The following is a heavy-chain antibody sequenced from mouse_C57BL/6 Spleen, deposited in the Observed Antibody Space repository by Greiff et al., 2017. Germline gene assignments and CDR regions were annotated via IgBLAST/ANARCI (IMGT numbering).Heavy chain of an antibody. CDR2: ISGGGGNT. V-gene: IGHV5-9*01. D-gene: IGHD1-1*01. Sequence: EVKVVESGGGLVKPGGSLKLSCAASGFTFSSYTMSWVRQTPEKRLEWVATISGGGGNTYYPDSMKGRFTISRDNAKNTLYLQMSSLRSEDTALYYCARRGDSSSAWFAYWGQGTLVTVSA. CDR3: ARRGDSSSAWFAY. CDR1: GFTFSSYT. J-gene: IGHJ3*01.